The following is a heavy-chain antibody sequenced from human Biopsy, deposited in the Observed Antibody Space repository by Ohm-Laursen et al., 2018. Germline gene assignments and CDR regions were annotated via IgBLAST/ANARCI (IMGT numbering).Heavy chain of an antibody. J-gene: IGHJ6*02. CDR1: GESLNGYY. D-gene: IGHD3-22*01. CDR3: VRGVDYYDPYHYYALDV. CDR2: INHSGRT. V-gene: IGHV4-34*01. Sequence: GTLSLTCPVYGESLNGYYWSWIRQTPGKGLEWIGEINHSGRTNYNPSLKSRVTISVDTSKNQFSLKVRSVTAADTAVYYCVRGVDYYDPYHYYALDVWGQGTTVTVSS.